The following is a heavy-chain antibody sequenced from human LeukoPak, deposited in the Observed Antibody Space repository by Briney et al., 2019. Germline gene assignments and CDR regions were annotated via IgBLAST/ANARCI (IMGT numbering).Heavy chain of an antibody. D-gene: IGHD2-15*01. CDR1: GYTFTSYY. CDR2: IIPIFGTA. V-gene: IGHV1-69*05. J-gene: IGHJ3*02. Sequence: ASVKVSCKASGYTFTSYYMHWVRQAPGQGLEWMGGIIPIFGTANYAQKFQGRVTITTDESTSTAYMELSSLRSEDTAVYYCARFLALGSLGASDIWGQGTMVTVSS. CDR3: ARFLALGSLGASDI.